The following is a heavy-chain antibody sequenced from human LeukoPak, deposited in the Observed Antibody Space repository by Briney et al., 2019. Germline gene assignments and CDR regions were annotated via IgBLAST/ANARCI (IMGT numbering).Heavy chain of an antibody. Sequence: GGSLRLSCAASGFTFSSYSMNWVRQAPGKGLEWVSSISSSSSYIYYADSVKGRFTISRDNAKNSLYLQMNSLRAEDTAVYYCARGITMVRGVSLYYYYMDVWGKGTTVTVSS. D-gene: IGHD3-10*01. CDR1: GFTFSSYS. V-gene: IGHV3-21*01. CDR2: ISSSSSYI. J-gene: IGHJ6*03. CDR3: ARGITMVRGVSLYYYYMDV.